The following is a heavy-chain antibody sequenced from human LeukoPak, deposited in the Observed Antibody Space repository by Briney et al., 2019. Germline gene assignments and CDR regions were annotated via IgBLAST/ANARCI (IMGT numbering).Heavy chain of an antibody. J-gene: IGHJ4*02. V-gene: IGHV3-33*01. CDR1: GFTFSSHG. D-gene: IGHD4-23*01. CDR2: IWYDGSNK. CDR3: ARDLTYGGKRGYYFDY. Sequence: PGRSLRLSCAASGFTFSSHGIHWVRQAPGKGLEWVAVIWYDGSNKYYADSVKGRFTISRDNSKNTLYLQMNSLRAEDTAVYYCARDLTYGGKRGYYFDYWGQGTLVTVSS.